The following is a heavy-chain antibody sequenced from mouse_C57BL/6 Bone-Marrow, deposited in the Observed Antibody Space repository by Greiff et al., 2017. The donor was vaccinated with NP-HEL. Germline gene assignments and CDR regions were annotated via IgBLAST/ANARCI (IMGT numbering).Heavy chain of an antibody. J-gene: IGHJ2*01. CDR1: GFTFSSYA. CDR3: TRDYDLYYFDY. V-gene: IGHV5-9-1*02. CDR2: ISSGGDYI. Sequence: EVQRVESGEGLVKPGGSLKLSCAASGFTFSSYAMSWVRQTPEKRLEWVAYISSGGDYIYYADTVKGRFTISRDNARNTLYLQMSSLKSEDTAMYYCTRDYDLYYFDYWGQGTTLTVSS. D-gene: IGHD2-3*01.